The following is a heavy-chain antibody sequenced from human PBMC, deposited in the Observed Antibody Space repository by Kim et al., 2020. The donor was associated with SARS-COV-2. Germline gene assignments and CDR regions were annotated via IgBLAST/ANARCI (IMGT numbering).Heavy chain of an antibody. Sequence: GGSLRLSCAASGFTVSSNYMSWVRQAPGKGLEWVSVIYSGGSTYYADSVKGRFTISRDNSKNTLYLQMNSLRAEDTAVYYCAGHLSRSYYYGSGSYYNAYYFDYWGQGTLVTVSS. CDR2: IYSGGST. CDR3: AGHLSRSYYYGSGSYYNAYYFDY. V-gene: IGHV3-53*01. CDR1: GFTVSSNY. D-gene: IGHD3-10*01. J-gene: IGHJ4*02.